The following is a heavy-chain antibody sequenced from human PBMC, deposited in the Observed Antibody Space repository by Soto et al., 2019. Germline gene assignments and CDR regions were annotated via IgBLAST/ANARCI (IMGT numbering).Heavy chain of an antibody. CDR1: GFSFDDYA. J-gene: IGHJ4*02. V-gene: IGHV3-9*01. D-gene: IGHD3-9*01. CDR2: ISWNSVSI. Sequence: EVQLVESGGGLVQPGRSVRLSCAASGFSFDDYAMHWVQQAPGKGLEWIAGISWNSVSIDYADSVKGRFTISRDNAKNSLYLQMNSLRAEDTALYYCAKERIRYLEDWGQGTLVTVSS. CDR3: AKERIRYLED.